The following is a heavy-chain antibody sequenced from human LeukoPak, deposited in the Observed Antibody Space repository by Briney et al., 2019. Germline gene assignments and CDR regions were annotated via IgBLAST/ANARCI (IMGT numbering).Heavy chain of an antibody. Sequence: GGSLRLSCAASGFPFSRYWMTWVRQAPGKGLEWVAYISSSSSTTHYADAVTGRFSISRDNAKSSLYLQMNSLRVEDTAVYYCARDLYSGSYYDFDYWGQGTLVTVSS. J-gene: IGHJ4*02. D-gene: IGHD1-26*01. CDR1: GFPFSRYW. CDR3: ARDLYSGSYYDFDY. CDR2: ISSSSSTT. V-gene: IGHV3-48*01.